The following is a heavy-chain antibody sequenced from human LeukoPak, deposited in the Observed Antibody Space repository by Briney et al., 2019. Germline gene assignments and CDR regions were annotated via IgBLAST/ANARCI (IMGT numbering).Heavy chain of an antibody. CDR1: GFTFSSYW. D-gene: IGHD6-19*01. Sequence: QPGGSLRLSCAASGFTFSSYWMSWVRQAPGKGLEWVANIKQDGSEEYYADSVKGRFTISRDNSKNTLYLQMNSLRAEDTAVYYCAKDFRSQLAVAPMDVWGKGTTVTVSS. V-gene: IGHV3-7*01. J-gene: IGHJ6*03. CDR2: IKQDGSEE. CDR3: AKDFRSQLAVAPMDV.